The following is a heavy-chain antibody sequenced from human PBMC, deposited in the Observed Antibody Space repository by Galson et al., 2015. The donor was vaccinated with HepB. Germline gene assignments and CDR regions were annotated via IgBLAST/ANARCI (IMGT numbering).Heavy chain of an antibody. CDR3: AKAFGSAYSV. D-gene: IGHD3-22*01. CDR2: IIGSGGST. Sequence: SLRLSCAASGFTFSSYVMLWVRRAPGKGLECVSSIIGSGGSTYYADSVKGRFTISRDNSKNTLYLQMNSLRAEDTGIYYCAKAFGSAYSVWGQGTMVIVSS. J-gene: IGHJ3*01. V-gene: IGHV3-23*01. CDR1: GFTFSSYV.